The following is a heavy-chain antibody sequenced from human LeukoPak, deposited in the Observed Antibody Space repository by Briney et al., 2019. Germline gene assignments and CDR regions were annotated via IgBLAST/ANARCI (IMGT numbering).Heavy chain of an antibody. D-gene: IGHD3-10*01. V-gene: IGHV3-30*04. Sequence: GGSLRLSCAASGFTFSSYAMHWVRQAPGKGLEWVAVISYDGSNKYYADSVKGRFTISRDNSKNTLYLQMNSLRAEDTAVYYCAKVAKYYYGPETYYFFEQWGQGTPVTASS. J-gene: IGHJ4*02. CDR3: AKVAKYYYGPETYYFFEQ. CDR1: GFTFSSYA. CDR2: ISYDGSNK.